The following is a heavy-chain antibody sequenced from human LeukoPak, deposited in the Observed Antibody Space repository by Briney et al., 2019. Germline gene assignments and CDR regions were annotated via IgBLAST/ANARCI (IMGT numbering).Heavy chain of an antibody. CDR2: ISGSGGST. V-gene: IGHV3-23*01. CDR1: GFTFSSYA. CDR3: AKHPGAYDFWSGYYY. J-gene: IGHJ4*02. D-gene: IGHD3-3*01. Sequence: GGSLRLSCAASGFTFSSYAMSWVRQAPGKGLEWVSAISGSGGSTYYADSVKGRSTISRDNSKNTLYLQMNSLRAEDTAVYYCAKHPGAYDFWSGYYYWGQGTLVTVSS.